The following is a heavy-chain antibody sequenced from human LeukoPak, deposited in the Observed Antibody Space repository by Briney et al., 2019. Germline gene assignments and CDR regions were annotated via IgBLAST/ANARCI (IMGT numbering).Heavy chain of an antibody. CDR2: INHSGST. V-gene: IGHV4-34*01. D-gene: IGHD6-13*01. Sequence: PSETLSLTCAVYGGSFSGYCWSWIRQPPGKGPEWIGEINHSGSTNYNASLKSRVTISVDTSKNQFSLKLSSVTAADTAVYYCARDTSYSSSPRNPPDGMDVWGQGTTVTVSS. CDR3: ARDTSYSSSPRNPPDGMDV. CDR1: GGSFSGYC. J-gene: IGHJ6*02.